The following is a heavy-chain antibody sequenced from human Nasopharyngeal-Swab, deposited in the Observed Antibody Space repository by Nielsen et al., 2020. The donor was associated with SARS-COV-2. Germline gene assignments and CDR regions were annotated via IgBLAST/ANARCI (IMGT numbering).Heavy chain of an antibody. J-gene: IGHJ4*02. Sequence: SETLSLTSTVSGGSISSYYWSWIRQPPGKGLEWIGYIYYSGSTYYNPSLKSRVTISVDTSKNQFSLKLSSVTAADTAVYYCARGGRFGKFDYWGQGTLDTVSS. V-gene: IGHV4-59*12. CDR2: IYYSGST. CDR3: ARGGRFGKFDY. D-gene: IGHD3-10*01. CDR1: GGSISSYY.